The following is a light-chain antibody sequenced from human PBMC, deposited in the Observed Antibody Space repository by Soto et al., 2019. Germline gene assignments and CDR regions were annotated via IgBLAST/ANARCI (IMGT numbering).Light chain of an antibody. CDR1: SSNVETNT. J-gene: IGLJ2*01. CDR3: ATWGDTLNGPYVV. CDR2: VNN. V-gene: IGLV1-44*01. Sequence: QSVLTQPPSASGTPGQRVTISCTDISSNVETNTVNWYQQLPGTAPRLLIYVNNQRPSGVPDRFSGSSSGTSASLAISGLQSEDEADYYCATWGDTLNGPYVVFGGGTKLNVL.